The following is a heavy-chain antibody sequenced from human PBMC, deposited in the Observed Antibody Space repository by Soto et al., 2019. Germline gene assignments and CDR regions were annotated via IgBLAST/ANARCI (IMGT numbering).Heavy chain of an antibody. J-gene: IGHJ4*02. CDR1: GFAFGTYS. V-gene: IGHV3-48*02. D-gene: IGHD3-3*01. Sequence: EVQLVESGGDLVQPGGYLRLSCVGSGFAFGTYSLNWVRQAPGKGLEWISYISGSSSTINYADSVEGRFTISRDNAPNSLYRQMNSLRDEDTAIYYCARVYGECAVDYGGQGTLVTVSS. CDR2: ISGSSSTI. CDR3: ARVYGECAVDY.